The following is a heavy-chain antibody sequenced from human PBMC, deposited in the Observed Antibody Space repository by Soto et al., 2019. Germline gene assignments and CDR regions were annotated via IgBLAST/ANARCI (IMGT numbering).Heavy chain of an antibody. CDR2: IYYSGST. V-gene: IGHV4-59*01. Sequence: QVQLQESGPGLVKPSETLSLTCTVSGGSISSYYWSWIRQPPGKGLEWLGYIYYSGSTNYNPSLKSRVTISVDTATILFSLKLSSVTAADTAVYYCATGLAVAGIGYWGQGTLVTVSS. CDR3: ATGLAVAGIGY. CDR1: GGSISSYY. J-gene: IGHJ4*02. D-gene: IGHD6-19*01.